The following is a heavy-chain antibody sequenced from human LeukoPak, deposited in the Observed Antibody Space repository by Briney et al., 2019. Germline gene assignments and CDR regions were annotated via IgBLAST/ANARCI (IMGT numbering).Heavy chain of an antibody. V-gene: IGHV3-23*01. CDR2: ISGSGGAT. CDR3: ARGGVDHYGSGTYYLMYYFDH. Sequence: GGTLRLSCAASGFTLNTYGMSWVRQAPGKGLEWVSGISGSGGATYYADSVKGRFTVSRDDPHNTLYLQMNSVRAEDTAVYFCARGGVDHYGSGTYYLMYYFDHWGQGALVTVSS. CDR1: GFTLNTYG. D-gene: IGHD3-10*01. J-gene: IGHJ4*02.